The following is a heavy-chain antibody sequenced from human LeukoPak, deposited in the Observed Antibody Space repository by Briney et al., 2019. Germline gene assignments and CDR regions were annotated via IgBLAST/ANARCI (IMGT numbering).Heavy chain of an antibody. D-gene: IGHD3-16*01. CDR3: ARGKWGDDAFDI. CDR1: GGSISSGGYS. CDR2: TYTSGST. J-gene: IGHJ3*02. V-gene: IGHV4-61*02. Sequence: PSETLSLTCAVSGGSISSGGYSWSWIRQPAGKGLEWIGRTYTSGSTYYNPSLKSRVTISVDTSKNQFSLKLSSVTAADTAVYYCARGKWGDDAFDIWGQGTMVTVSS.